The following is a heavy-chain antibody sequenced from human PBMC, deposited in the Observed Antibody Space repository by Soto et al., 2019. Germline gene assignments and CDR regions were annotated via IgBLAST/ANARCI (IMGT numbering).Heavy chain of an antibody. Sequence: QVQLVQSGAEVKKPGSSVKVSCKASGGTFSSYAVSWVRQAPGQGLEWMGGIIPIFGTANYAQKFQGRVTITADESTSTAYMELSSLRSEDTAVSYCARSGEKMRIQLWLPYWGQGTLVTVSS. V-gene: IGHV1-69*01. CDR1: GGTFSSYA. D-gene: IGHD5-18*01. CDR3: ARSGEKMRIQLWLPY. CDR2: IIPIFGTA. J-gene: IGHJ4*02.